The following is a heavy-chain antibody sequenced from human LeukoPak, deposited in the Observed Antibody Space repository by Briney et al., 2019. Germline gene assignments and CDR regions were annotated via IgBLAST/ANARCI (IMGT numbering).Heavy chain of an antibody. CDR2: IIPIFGTA. CDR1: GGTFSSYA. V-gene: IGHV1-69*06. D-gene: IGHD6-13*01. Sequence: GASVKVSCKASGGTFSSYAISWVRQAPGQGLEWMGGIIPIFGTANYAQKFQGRVTITADKSTSTAYMELSSLRSEDTAVYYCARARIAAAGSFDYWRQGTLVTVSS. CDR3: ARARIAAAGSFDY. J-gene: IGHJ4*02.